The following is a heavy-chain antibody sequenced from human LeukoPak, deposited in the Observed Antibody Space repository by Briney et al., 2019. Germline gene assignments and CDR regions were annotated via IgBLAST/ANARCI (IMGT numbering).Heavy chain of an antibody. D-gene: IGHD1-1*01. V-gene: IGHV3-11*06. Sequence: GGSLRLSCAASGFTFSDYYMSWIRQAPGKGLEWVSYISSSSSYTNYADSVKGRFTISRDNAKNPLYLQMNSLRAEDTAVYYCATTTGTYVYGMDVWSKGTTVTVSS. CDR2: ISSSSSYT. J-gene: IGHJ6*04. CDR3: ATTTGTYVYGMDV. CDR1: GFTFSDYY.